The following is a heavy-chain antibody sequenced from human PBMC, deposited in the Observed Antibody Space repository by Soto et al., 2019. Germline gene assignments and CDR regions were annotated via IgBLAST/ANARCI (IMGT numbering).Heavy chain of an antibody. D-gene: IGHD2-15*01. J-gene: IGHJ1*01. Sequence: QVQLVQSGAEVKKPGASVKVSCRASGYTFTSHGISWVRQAPGQGLEWMGRISAYNGNTNYAQNLQDRVTMTTDTSTSTAYMELRSLTSDDTALYYCARDQADCSGGSCYSAEYFQHWCQGTLVTVSS. CDR3: ARDQADCSGGSCYSAEYFQH. CDR2: ISAYNGNT. CDR1: GYTFTSHG. V-gene: IGHV1-18*01.